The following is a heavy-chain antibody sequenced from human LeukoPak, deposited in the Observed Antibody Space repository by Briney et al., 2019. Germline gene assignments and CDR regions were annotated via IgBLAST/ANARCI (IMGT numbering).Heavy chain of an antibody. CDR3: AKDIRGYCSGGSCGGDFQH. V-gene: IGHV3-23*01. D-gene: IGHD2-15*01. CDR1: GFTFSSYA. CDR2: ISISGGDT. J-gene: IGHJ1*01. Sequence: PGGSLRLSCAASGFTFSSYAMSWVRQAPGKGLEWVSFISISGGDTYYADSVRGRFTISRDNSKNTLYLQMNSLRAEDTAIYYCAKDIRGYCSGGSCGGDFQHWGQGTLVTVSS.